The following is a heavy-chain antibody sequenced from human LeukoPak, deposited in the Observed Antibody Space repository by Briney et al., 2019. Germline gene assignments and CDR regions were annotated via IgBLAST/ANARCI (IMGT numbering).Heavy chain of an antibody. V-gene: IGHV3-21*04. Sequence: GGSLRLSCAASGFTFSSHSMNWVRQAPGRGLEWVSSISSDTSYIYYADSVKGRFTISRDNAKNSLYLQMNSLRAEDTAVYYCARDSSGWYYGYWGQGTLVTVSS. D-gene: IGHD6-19*01. CDR3: ARDSSGWYYGY. CDR2: ISSDTSYI. J-gene: IGHJ4*02. CDR1: GFTFSSHS.